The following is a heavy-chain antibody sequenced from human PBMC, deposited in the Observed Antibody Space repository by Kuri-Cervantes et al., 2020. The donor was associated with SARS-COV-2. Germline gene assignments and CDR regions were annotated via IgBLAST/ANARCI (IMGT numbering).Heavy chain of an antibody. Sequence: GSLRLSCAVYDVSFSGYYWNCLRQPPGKGLEWIGQIKHTGSTNYNPSLKSRVTISVDTSKNQFSLKLSSVTAADTAVYYCARRLTSTITIFGVVTRQGFDYWGQGTLVTVSS. J-gene: IGHJ4*02. CDR1: DVSFSGYY. CDR2: IKHTGST. V-gene: IGHV4-34*01. CDR3: ARRLTSTITIFGVVTRQGFDY. D-gene: IGHD3-3*01.